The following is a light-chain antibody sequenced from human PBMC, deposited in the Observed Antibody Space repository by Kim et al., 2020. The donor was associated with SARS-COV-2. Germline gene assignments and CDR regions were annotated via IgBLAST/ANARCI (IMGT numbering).Light chain of an antibody. V-gene: IGKV1-5*01. Sequence: GDRVTITCRASQSINSWLAWYQQKPGKAPKLLIYNASGLESGVPSRFSGSESGTEFTLTISSLQPDDSATYYCQQYNSYPYTFGQGTKLEIK. J-gene: IGKJ2*01. CDR3: QQYNSYPYT. CDR1: QSINSW. CDR2: NAS.